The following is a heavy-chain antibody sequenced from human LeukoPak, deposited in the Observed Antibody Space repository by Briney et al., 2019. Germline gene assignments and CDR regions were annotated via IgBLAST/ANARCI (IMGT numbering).Heavy chain of an antibody. D-gene: IGHD2-2*01. CDR2: IRYDGSNK. CDR1: GFTFSDYY. CDR3: AKRNDCGSTSCYGDYYYYMDV. Sequence: GGSLRLSCAASGFTFSDYYMSWIRQAPGKGLEWVAFIRYDGSNKYYADSVKGRFTISRDNSKNTLYLQMNSLRAQDTAVYYCAKRNDCGSTSCYGDYYYYMDVWGKGTTVTISS. J-gene: IGHJ6*03. V-gene: IGHV3-30*02.